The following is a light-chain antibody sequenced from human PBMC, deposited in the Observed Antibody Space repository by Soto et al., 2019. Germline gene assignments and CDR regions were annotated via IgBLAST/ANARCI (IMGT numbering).Light chain of an antibody. Sequence: EIVLTQSPATLSLSPGERATLSCRASQSVSSYLAWYQQKPGQAPRLLIYGASNRATGIPASFSGSGSGTDFTLTISSLEPEDFAVYYCQQRSNWPYTFGQGTKLEIK. CDR3: QQRSNWPYT. CDR1: QSVSSY. CDR2: GAS. J-gene: IGKJ2*01. V-gene: IGKV3-11*01.